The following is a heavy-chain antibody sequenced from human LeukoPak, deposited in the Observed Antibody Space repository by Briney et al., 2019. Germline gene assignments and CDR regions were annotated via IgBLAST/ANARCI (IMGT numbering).Heavy chain of an antibody. CDR2: IKSDRREK. J-gene: IGHJ4*02. D-gene: IGHD2-8*02. CDR3: ASYLYWWSDLGY. Sequence: GGALRLSFAASGFTFSDYCMNLVRQAPGQGLEWGGNIKSDRREKYYVGSVRGRFTISRDNAKSSLYLQMNSLRVEDTAVYYCASYLYWWSDLGYWGQGTLVTVSS. V-gene: IGHV3-7*01. CDR1: GFTFSDYC.